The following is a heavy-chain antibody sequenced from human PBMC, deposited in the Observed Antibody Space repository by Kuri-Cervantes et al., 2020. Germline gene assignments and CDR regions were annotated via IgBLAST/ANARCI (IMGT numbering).Heavy chain of an antibody. Sequence: LSLTCAVFGYSISSGYFWGWIRQPPGKGLEWVASIRQDGGVTYYVESVKGRFAISRDNAENSLYLQMNSLRAEDTAVYFCARWGNFDNLYYFASWGQGALVTVSS. V-gene: IGHV3-7*01. CDR2: IRQDGGVT. CDR3: ARWGNFDNLYYFAS. CDR1: GYSISSGY. J-gene: IGHJ4*02. D-gene: IGHD3-16*01.